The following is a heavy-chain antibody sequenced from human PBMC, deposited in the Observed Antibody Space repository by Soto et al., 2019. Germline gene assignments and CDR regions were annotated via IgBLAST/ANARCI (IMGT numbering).Heavy chain of an antibody. D-gene: IGHD1-26*01. CDR2: ISGSGTST. V-gene: IGHV3-23*01. CDR1: GFTFSNSA. CDR3: AKFEISAGATKGWFDP. Sequence: QPGGSLRLSCAASGFTFSNSAMSWVRQAPGKGLEWVSTISGSGTSTYYADSVKGRFTISRYNSMNTLYLQMNSLRAEDTAVYYCAKFEISAGATKGWFDPRGQGTLVTVSS. J-gene: IGHJ5*02.